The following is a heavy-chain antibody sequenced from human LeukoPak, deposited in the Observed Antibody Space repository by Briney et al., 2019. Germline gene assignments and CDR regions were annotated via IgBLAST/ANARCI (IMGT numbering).Heavy chain of an antibody. CDR1: GFTVSSNY. J-gene: IGHJ4*02. CDR3: AREDSGSHFLGY. D-gene: IGHD1-26*01. V-gene: IGHV3-53*01. CDR2: IYSGGST. Sequence: GGSLRLSCAASGFTVSSNYMSWVRQAPGKGLEWVSVIYSGGSTYFADSVTGRFTISRDSSENTLYLHMNSLRAEDTAVYHCAREDSGSHFLGYWGQGTLVTVSS.